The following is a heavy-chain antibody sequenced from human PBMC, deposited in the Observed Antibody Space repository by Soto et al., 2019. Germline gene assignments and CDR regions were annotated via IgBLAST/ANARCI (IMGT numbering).Heavy chain of an antibody. CDR1: GFTFSSYA. V-gene: IGHV3-23*01. CDR2: ISGSGGST. J-gene: IGHJ6*03. Sequence: PGGSLRLSCAASGFTFSSYAMSWVRQAPGKGLEWVSAISGSGGSTYYADSVKGRFTISRDNSKNTLYLQMNSLRAEDTAVYYCARAWRRYCSGGSCGGYYYYYMDVWGKGTTVTVSS. CDR3: ARAWRRYCSGGSCGGYYYYYMDV. D-gene: IGHD2-15*01.